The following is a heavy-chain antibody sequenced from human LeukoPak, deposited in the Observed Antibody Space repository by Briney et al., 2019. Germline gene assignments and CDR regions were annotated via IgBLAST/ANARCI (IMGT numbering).Heavy chain of an antibody. D-gene: IGHD4-11*01. CDR1: GYSISSGYY. CDR3: ARTLTPIRTGFDY. CDR2: VYHSGST. V-gene: IGHV4-38-2*01. Sequence: SETLSLTCSVSGYSISSGYYWGCIRQPPGQGLEWIGSVYHSGSTYCNPSLKSRVSISVDTSKNQFSLRLSSVTAADTAVYYCARTLTPIRTGFDYWGQGTLVTVSS. J-gene: IGHJ4*02.